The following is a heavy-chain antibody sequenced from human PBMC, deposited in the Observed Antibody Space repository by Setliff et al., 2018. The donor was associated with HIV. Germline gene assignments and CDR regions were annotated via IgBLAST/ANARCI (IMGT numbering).Heavy chain of an antibody. Sequence: PSETLSLTCAVYGGSFSGYYWSWIRQPPGKGLEWIGEINHSGSTNYNPSLKSRVTISVGTSKNQLSLKLSSVTAADTAVYYCARRGGYTYYYDSSGYHRGPNDAFDIWGQGTMVTVS. CDR1: GGSFSGYY. CDR2: INHSGST. CDR3: ARRGGYTYYYDSSGYHRGPNDAFDI. D-gene: IGHD3-22*01. V-gene: IGHV4-34*01. J-gene: IGHJ3*02.